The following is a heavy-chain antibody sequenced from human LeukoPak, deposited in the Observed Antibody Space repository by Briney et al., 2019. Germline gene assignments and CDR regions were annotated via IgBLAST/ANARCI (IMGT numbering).Heavy chain of an antibody. J-gene: IGHJ4*02. CDR3: AKEEAARRSFGY. CDR2: FDPEDGEV. Sequence: ASVKVSCKVSGYTLTELSIHWVRQAPEKGLEWMGTFDPEDGEVIYAQNFQGRVTMTEDTSTHTAYMELNSLRSEDTAIYYCAKEEAARRSFGYRGQGTLVIVSS. CDR1: GYTLTELS. V-gene: IGHV1-24*01. D-gene: IGHD6-25*01.